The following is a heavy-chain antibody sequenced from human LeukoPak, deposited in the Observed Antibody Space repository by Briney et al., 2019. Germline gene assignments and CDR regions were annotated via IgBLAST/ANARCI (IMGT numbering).Heavy chain of an antibody. D-gene: IGHD2-21*01. J-gene: IGHJ5*02. CDR2: IIPILGIA. CDR1: GGTFSSYA. Sequence: SVKVSCKASGGTFSSYAISWVRQAPGQGLEWMGRIIPILGIANYAQKFQGRVTITADKSTSTAYMELSSLRSEDTAVYYCATLEPSIVVPLNWFDLWGQGTLVTGSS. V-gene: IGHV1-69*04. CDR3: ATLEPSIVVPLNWFDL.